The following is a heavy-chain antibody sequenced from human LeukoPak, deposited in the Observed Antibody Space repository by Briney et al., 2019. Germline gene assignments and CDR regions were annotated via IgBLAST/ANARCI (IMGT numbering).Heavy chain of an antibody. CDR3: ARDRPGYYDSSGYFDY. V-gene: IGHV1-69*06. CDR2: IIPIFGTA. D-gene: IGHD3-22*01. CDR1: GGIFSSYA. J-gene: IGHJ4*02. Sequence: ASVKVSCKASGGIFSSYAISWVRQAPGQGLEWMGRIIPIFGTANYAQKFQGRVTITADKSTSTAYMELSSLRSEDTAVYYCARDRPGYYDSSGYFDYWGQGTLVTVSS.